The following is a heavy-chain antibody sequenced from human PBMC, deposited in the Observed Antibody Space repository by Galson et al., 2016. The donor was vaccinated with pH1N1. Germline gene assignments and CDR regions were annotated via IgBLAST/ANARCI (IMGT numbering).Heavy chain of an antibody. V-gene: IGHV3-9*01. CDR1: GFTFDDYA. Sequence: LRLSCAASGFTFDDYAMYWVRQAPGKGLEWVSGISWNSGSIGYADSVKGRFTISRDNAKNSLYLQMNSLRAEDTALYYCAKVSGYSYGPFDYWGQGTLVTVSP. D-gene: IGHD5-18*01. CDR2: ISWNSGSI. CDR3: AKVSGYSYGPFDY. J-gene: IGHJ4*02.